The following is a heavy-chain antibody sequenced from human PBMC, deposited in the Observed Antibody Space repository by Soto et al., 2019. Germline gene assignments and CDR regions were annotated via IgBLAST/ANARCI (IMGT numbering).Heavy chain of an antibody. CDR2: LYRGGST. CDR3: AREVDRGRGYAFEI. D-gene: IGHD5-12*01. CDR1: GFTVSSYY. J-gene: IGHJ3*02. Sequence: SLRLSCAASGFTVSSYYMSWVRQAPGKGLEWVSVLYRGGSTYYADSVKGRFTISRDNSKNTVYLQMNSLKAEDTAVYLCAREVDRGRGYAFEIWRQGTRFSV. V-gene: IGHV3-66*01.